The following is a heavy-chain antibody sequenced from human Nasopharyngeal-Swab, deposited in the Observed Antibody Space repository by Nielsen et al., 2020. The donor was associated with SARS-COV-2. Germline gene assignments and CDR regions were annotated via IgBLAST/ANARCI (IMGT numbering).Heavy chain of an antibody. CDR3: ARGDSSGGHWYAGGY. CDR2: ITSNAEGGTP. Sequence: GESLKISCAVSGFTLSDAWMSWVRQAPGKGLEWVGHITSNAEGGTPVYAAALKDRITISRDESKNTLFLQMNSLKTEDTAVYYCARGDSSGGHWYAGGYWGQGTLVTVSS. J-gene: IGHJ4*02. D-gene: IGHD2-21*02. V-gene: IGHV3-15*01. CDR1: GFTLSDAW.